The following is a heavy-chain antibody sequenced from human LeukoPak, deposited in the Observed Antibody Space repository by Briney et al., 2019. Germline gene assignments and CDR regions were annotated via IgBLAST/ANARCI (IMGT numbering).Heavy chain of an antibody. CDR3: ARDPEVTNGVGWFDP. J-gene: IGHJ5*02. Sequence: GSVKVSCKASGYTFTSYYMHWVRQAPGQGLEWMGIINPSGGSTSYAQKFQGRVTMTRDTSTSTVYMELSSLRSEDTAVYYCARDPEVTNGVGWFDPWGQGTLVTVSS. V-gene: IGHV1-46*01. CDR2: INPSGGST. D-gene: IGHD2-8*01. CDR1: GYTFTSYY.